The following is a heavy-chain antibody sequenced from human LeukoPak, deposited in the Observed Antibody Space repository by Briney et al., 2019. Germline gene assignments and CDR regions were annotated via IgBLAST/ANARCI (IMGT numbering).Heavy chain of an antibody. CDR1: GDSISTYY. D-gene: IGHD3-3*01. V-gene: IGHV4-59*01. J-gene: IGHJ3*02. Sequence: SETLSLTCTVSGDSISTYYWSWIRHPPGKGLEWIGYIYYSGSTNYNPSLRSRVTISVDTSKRQFSLKLSSVTAADTAVYYCARASIFGVVIDAFDIWGQGTMVTVSS. CDR2: IYYSGST. CDR3: ARASIFGVVIDAFDI.